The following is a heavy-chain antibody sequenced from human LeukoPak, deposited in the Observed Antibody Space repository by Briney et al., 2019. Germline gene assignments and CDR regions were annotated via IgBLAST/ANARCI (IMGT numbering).Heavy chain of an antibody. J-gene: IGHJ4*02. D-gene: IGHD6-13*01. CDR3: ARVAAAGFSDY. V-gene: IGHV3-48*03. CDR1: GFTFSSYE. CDR2: ISSSGSTI. Sequence: GGSLRLSCAASGFTFSSYEMNWVRRAPGKGLEWVSYISSSGSTIYYADSVKGRFTISRDNAKNSLYLQMNSLRAEDTAVYYCARVAAAGFSDYWGQGTLVTVSS.